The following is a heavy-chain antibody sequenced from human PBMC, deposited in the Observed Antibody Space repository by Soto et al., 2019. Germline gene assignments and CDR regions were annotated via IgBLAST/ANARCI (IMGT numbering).Heavy chain of an antibody. CDR2: IYYSGNT. D-gene: IGHD3-10*01. CDR1: GGSISGGGYY. Sequence: QVQLQESGPGLVEPSQTLSLTCTVSGGSISGGGYYWSWIRQHPGKGLEWIGYIYYSGNTYYNPSLKSRLTISVDTSKTQFSLKLSSVTAADTAVYYCSRAWTATDGWANWFDLWGQGTLVTVSS. J-gene: IGHJ5*02. V-gene: IGHV4-31*03. CDR3: SRAWTATDGWANWFDL.